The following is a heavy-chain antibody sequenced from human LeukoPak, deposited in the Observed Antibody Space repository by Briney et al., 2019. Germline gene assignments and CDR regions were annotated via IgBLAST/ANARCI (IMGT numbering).Heavy chain of an antibody. J-gene: IGHJ3*02. CDR2: IYYSGST. V-gene: IGHV4-59*01. D-gene: IGHD3-22*01. CDR3: ARRPTYDSSGYYLDDAFDI. CDR1: GGSISSYY. Sequence: SETLSLTXTVSGGSISSYYWSWIRQPPGKGLEWIGYIYYSGSTNYNPSLKSRVTISVDTSKNQFSLKLSSVTAADTAVYYCARRPTYDSSGYYLDDAFDIWGPGTMVTVSS.